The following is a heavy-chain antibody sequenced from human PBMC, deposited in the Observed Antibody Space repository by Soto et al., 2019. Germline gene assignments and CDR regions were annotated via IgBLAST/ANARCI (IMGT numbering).Heavy chain of an antibody. CDR1: GFTVSSNY. J-gene: IGHJ4*02. CDR2: INSGGGTT. V-gene: IGHV3-74*01. D-gene: IGHD3-10*01. CDR3: ARWFTYGNFDYFDY. Sequence: PGGSLRLSCAASGFTVSSNYMSWVRQAPGKGLEWVSRINSGGGTTTYADSVKGRFTISRDNAKNTLYLQMNGLRAEDTAVYYCARWFTYGNFDYFDYWGQGTQVTVSS.